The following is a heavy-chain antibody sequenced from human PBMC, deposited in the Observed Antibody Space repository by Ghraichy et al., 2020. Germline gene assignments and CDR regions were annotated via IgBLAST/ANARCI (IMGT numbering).Heavy chain of an antibody. CDR1: GSTFSSYA. Sequence: GGSLRLSCGASGSTFSSYAMHWVRQAPGKGLEYVSAISSNGGSTYYANSVKGRFTISRDNSKNTLYLQMGSLRAEDMAVYYCARASLTAINDYWGQGTLVTVSS. J-gene: IGHJ4*02. CDR2: ISSNGGST. CDR3: ARASLTAINDY. D-gene: IGHD5-18*01. V-gene: IGHV3-64*01.